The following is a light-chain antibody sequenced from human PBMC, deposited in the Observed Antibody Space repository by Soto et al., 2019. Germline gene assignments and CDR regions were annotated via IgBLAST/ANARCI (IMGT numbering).Light chain of an antibody. CDR3: QQRSNWPPGYT. CDR2: DAS. V-gene: IGKV3-11*01. J-gene: IGKJ2*01. CDR1: QSVDSY. Sequence: EIVLTQSPATLSLSPGERATLSCRASQSVDSYMAWYQQKPGQAPRLLIYDASRRATGVPARFTGSGSGTDFTLTISSLEPEDFAVYYCQQRSNWPPGYTFGQGTKLEIK.